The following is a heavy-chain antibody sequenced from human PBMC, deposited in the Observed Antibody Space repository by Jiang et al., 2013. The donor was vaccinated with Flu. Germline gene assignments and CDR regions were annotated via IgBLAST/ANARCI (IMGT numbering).Heavy chain of an antibody. CDR1: GYSFTSYW. J-gene: IGHJ3*02. CDR2: IYPGDSDT. Sequence: PGESLKISCKGSGYSFTSYWIGWVRQMPGKGLEWMGIIYPGDSDTRYSPSFQGQVTISADKSISTAYLQWSSLKASDTAMYYCARHSEGYCSSTSCYTGLNAFDIWGQGTMVTVSS. CDR3: ARHSEGYCSSTSCYTGLNAFDI. V-gene: IGHV5-51*01. D-gene: IGHD2-2*02.